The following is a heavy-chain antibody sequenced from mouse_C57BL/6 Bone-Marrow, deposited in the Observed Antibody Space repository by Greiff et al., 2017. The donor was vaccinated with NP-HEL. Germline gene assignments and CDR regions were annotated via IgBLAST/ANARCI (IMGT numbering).Heavy chain of an antibody. CDR2: IWSGGST. Sequence: VQPQQSGPGLVQPSQSLSITCTVSGFSLTSYGVHWVRQSPGKGLEWLGVIWSGGSTDYNAAFISRLRISQDTSKSQVFFKMNRLQADDTAIYYCARNGPITTVVEGFDYWGQGTTLTVSS. V-gene: IGHV2-2*01. CDR1: GFSLTSYG. J-gene: IGHJ2*01. D-gene: IGHD1-1*01. CDR3: ARNGPITTVVEGFDY.